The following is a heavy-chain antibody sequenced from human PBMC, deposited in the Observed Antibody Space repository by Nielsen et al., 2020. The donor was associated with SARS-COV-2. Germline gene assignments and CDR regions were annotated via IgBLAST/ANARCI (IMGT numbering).Heavy chain of an antibody. V-gene: IGHV5-51*01. CDR1: PYSFTSYW. CDR3: ARHHPDYYVSP. Sequence: PNIPRNGSPYSFTSYWLRRVRQLPGKGLEWMGIIYPGDSDTSYRPSFQGQVTISADKSISTAYLQWSSLKASDTAMYYCARHHPDYYVSPWGQGTLVTVSS. J-gene: IGHJ4*02. CDR2: IYPGDSDT. D-gene: IGHD3-10*02.